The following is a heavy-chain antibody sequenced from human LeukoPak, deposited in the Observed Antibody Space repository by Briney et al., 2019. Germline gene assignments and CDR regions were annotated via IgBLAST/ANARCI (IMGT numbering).Heavy chain of an antibody. D-gene: IGHD6-19*01. CDR1: GGTFSSYA. CDR2: IIPIFGTA. V-gene: IGHV1-69*05. CDR3: ARDHGQWVVRISLGY. Sequence: SVKVSCKASGGTFSSYAISWVRQAPGQGLEWMGGIIPIFGTANYAQKFQGRVTMTTDTSTTTVYMELSSLRSEDTAVYYCARDHGQWVVRISLGYWGQGTLVTVSS. J-gene: IGHJ4*02.